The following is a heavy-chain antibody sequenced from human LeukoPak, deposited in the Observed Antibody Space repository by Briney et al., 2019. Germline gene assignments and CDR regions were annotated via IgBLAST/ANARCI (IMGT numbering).Heavy chain of an antibody. Sequence: QPGRSLRLSCAASGFTFSSYGMHWVRQAPGKGLEWVAVIWYDGSNKYYADSVKGRFTISRDNSKNTLYLQMNSLRAEDTAVYYCAREQYDSSGYYDRWIDPWGQGTLVTVSS. CDR1: GFTFSSYG. D-gene: IGHD3-22*01. V-gene: IGHV3-33*01. CDR3: AREQYDSSGYYDRWIDP. CDR2: IWYDGSNK. J-gene: IGHJ5*02.